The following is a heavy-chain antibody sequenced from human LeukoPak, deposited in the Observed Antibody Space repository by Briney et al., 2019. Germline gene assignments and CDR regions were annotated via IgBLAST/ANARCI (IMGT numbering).Heavy chain of an antibody. J-gene: IGHJ3*02. CDR3: AREDSSGYYVPDAFDI. CDR2: IYHSGST. D-gene: IGHD3-22*01. Sequence: SETLSLTCTVSGYSISSGYYWGWIRLPPGKGLEWIGSIYHSGSTYYNPSLKSRVTISVDTSKNQFSLKLSSVIAADTAVYYCAREDSSGYYVPDAFDIWGQGTMVTVSS. CDR1: GYSISSGYY. V-gene: IGHV4-38-2*02.